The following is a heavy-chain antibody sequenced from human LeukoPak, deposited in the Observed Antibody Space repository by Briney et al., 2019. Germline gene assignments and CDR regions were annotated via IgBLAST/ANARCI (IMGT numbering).Heavy chain of an antibody. CDR1: GYTFTSYG. D-gene: IGHD5-12*01. CDR2: ISTYNGNT. J-gene: IGHJ4*02. Sequence: VASVKVSCKASGYTFTSYGITWVRQARGQGLEWMGWISTYNGNTNYAQNLQGRVTMTADTSTSTAYMELRSLISDDTAVYYCARGRGSTSRYWGQGTLVTVSS. V-gene: IGHV1-18*01. CDR3: ARGRGSTSRY.